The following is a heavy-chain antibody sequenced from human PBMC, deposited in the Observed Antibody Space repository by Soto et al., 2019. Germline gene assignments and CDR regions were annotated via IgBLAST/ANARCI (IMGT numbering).Heavy chain of an antibody. Sequence: QVRLQESGPGLVEPSGTLSLTCAVSGDSVRSSSCWSWVRQAPGKGLEWIGEIYHSGTFNYNPSLASRVSVLIDKSRNQLSLNLKSVTAADTAVYYCVRSVPAATWQYSGMDVWGQGTTVTVSS. J-gene: IGHJ6*02. D-gene: IGHD2-2*01. CDR2: IYHSGTF. V-gene: IGHV4-4*02. CDR1: GDSVRSSSC. CDR3: VRSVPAATWQYSGMDV.